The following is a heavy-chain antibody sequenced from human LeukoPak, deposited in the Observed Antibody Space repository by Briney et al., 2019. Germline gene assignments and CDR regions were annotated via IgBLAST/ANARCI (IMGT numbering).Heavy chain of an antibody. CDR3: AREYCGGDCYGARRWYFDL. J-gene: IGHJ2*01. CDR1: GGTFNSDG. D-gene: IGHD2-21*01. CDR2: IVPIVGTT. Sequence: SVKVSCKASGGTFNSDGVSWVRQAPGQGLEWMGGIVPIVGTTNYAQKFQGKVTITADKSTSTAYMELRSLKYEDTAIYYCAREYCGGDCYGARRWYFDLWGRGTLVKVSS. V-gene: IGHV1-69*06.